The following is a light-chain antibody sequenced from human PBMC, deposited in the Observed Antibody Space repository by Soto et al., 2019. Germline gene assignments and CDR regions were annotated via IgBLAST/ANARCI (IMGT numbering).Light chain of an antibody. CDR2: GAS. J-gene: IGKJ4*01. Sequence: NVLTQSPGTLSLSPGERATLSCRASQGVNRYYLAWYQQKPGQAPRLLISGASTRATGIPDRFSGSGSGTDFTLTISRLEPEDFAVYYCQQYSSSPLTFGGGTKVDIK. V-gene: IGKV3-20*01. CDR1: QGVNRYY. CDR3: QQYSSSPLT.